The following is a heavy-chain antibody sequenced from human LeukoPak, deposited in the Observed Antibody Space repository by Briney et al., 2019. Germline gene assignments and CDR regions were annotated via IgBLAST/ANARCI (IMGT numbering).Heavy chain of an antibody. J-gene: IGHJ3*02. CDR2: INPNSGGT. D-gene: IGHD2-8*02. CDR1: GYTFTGYY. V-gene: IGHV1-2*04. Sequence: ASVKVSCKASGYTFTGYYMHWVRQATGQGLEWMGWINPNSGGTNYAQKFQGWVTMTRDTSISTAYMELSRLRSDDTAVYYCARAGGSVVDAFDIWGQGTMVTVSS. CDR3: ARAGGSVVDAFDI.